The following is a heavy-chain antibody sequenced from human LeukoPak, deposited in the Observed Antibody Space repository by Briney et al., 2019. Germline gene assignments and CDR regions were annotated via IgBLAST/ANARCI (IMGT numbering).Heavy chain of an antibody. CDR1: GFTFSNYA. Sequence: GGSLRLSCAASGFTFSNYAMHWVRQAPGKGLEWVAVISFHGRDKFYADSVKGRLTISRDNSQNTLFVQMNSLRAEDTAVYYCARQDCSSGSCCLDYWGQGILVTVSS. V-gene: IGHV3-30*04. CDR3: ARQDCSSGSCCLDY. J-gene: IGHJ4*02. CDR2: ISFHGRDK. D-gene: IGHD2-15*01.